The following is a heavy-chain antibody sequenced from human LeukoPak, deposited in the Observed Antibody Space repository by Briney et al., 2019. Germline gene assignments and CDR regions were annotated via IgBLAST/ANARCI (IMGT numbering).Heavy chain of an antibody. Sequence: GGSLRLSCAAPGFTFDTYSMNWVRQAPGKGLEWVSSISSSGSTIYYADSVKGRFTISRDNAKNSLYLQMNSLRAEDTAVYYCARDVLAYWDGDFYSRGQGTLVTVSS. CDR3: ARDVLAYWDGDFYS. V-gene: IGHV3-48*04. CDR1: GFTFDTYS. J-gene: IGHJ4*02. CDR2: ISSSGSTI. D-gene: IGHD2-21*02.